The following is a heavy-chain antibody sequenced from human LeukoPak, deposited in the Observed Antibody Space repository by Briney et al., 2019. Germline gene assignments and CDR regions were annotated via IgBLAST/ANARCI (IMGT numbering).Heavy chain of an antibody. J-gene: IGHJ4*02. CDR3: ASGYYSSTSCYTLDY. CDR2: TSAYNGNT. D-gene: IGHD2-2*02. CDR1: AHTLTSYG. V-gene: IGHV1-18*01. Sequence: VASVKASSKASAHTLTSYGISWVRQPDGQGIEWMGWTSAYNGNTNYAKKLQGRVTRTTDTSTSTAYMELRSLRSDDTAVYYCASGYYSSTSCYTLDYWGQGTLVTVSS.